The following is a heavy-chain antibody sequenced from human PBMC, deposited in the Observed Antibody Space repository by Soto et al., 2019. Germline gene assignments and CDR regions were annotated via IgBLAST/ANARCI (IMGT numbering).Heavy chain of an antibody. V-gene: IGHV1-69*13. J-gene: IGHJ6*02. D-gene: IGHD1-20*01. CDR1: GGTFSSYA. Sequence: SVKVSCKASGGTFSSYAISWVRQAPGQGLEWMGGIIPIFGTANYAQKFQGRVTITADESTSTAYMELSSLRSEDTAVYYCARAPLYNWNPYYYYYGMVVWGQGTTVTVSS. CDR3: ARAPLYNWNPYYYYYGMVV. CDR2: IIPIFGTA.